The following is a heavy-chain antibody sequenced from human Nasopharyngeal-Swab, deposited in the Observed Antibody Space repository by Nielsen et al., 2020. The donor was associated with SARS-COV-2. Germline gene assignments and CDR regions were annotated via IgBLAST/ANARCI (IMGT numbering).Heavy chain of an antibody. CDR1: GFTFDDYA. J-gene: IGHJ4*02. CDR2: ISWNSGSI. CDR3: AKDIGVDTAMIDY. D-gene: IGHD5-18*01. Sequence: SLKISCAASGFTFDDYAMHWVLQAPGKGLEWVSGISWNSGSIGYADSVKGRFTISRDNAKNSLYLQMNSLRAEDTALYYCAKDIGVDTAMIDYWGQGTLVTVSS. V-gene: IGHV3-9*01.